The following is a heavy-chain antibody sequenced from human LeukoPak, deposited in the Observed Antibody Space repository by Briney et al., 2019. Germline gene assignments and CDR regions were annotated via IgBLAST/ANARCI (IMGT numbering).Heavy chain of an antibody. Sequence: SETLSLTCTVSGGSISSYYWSWIRQPPGKGLEWIGYIYYSGSTFYNPSLKSRVTISVDTSKNQLSLKLNSVTAADTAIYYCARAPIVVVTASAFDIWGQGTMVTVSS. D-gene: IGHD2-21*02. CDR1: GGSISSYY. CDR2: IYYSGST. J-gene: IGHJ3*02. V-gene: IGHV4-30-4*08. CDR3: ARAPIVVVTASAFDI.